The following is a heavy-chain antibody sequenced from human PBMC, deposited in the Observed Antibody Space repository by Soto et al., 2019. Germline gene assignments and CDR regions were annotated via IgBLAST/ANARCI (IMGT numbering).Heavy chain of an antibody. CDR3: AKDSERYCSSTTCSMAGSQAV. D-gene: IGHD2-2*01. CDR1: EITFSTYG. V-gene: IGHV3-30*18. CDR2: VSYDGDSK. Sequence: GGSLILSCAASEITFSTYGMHWVRQAPGKGLEWVALVSYDGDSKYYADSVKGRFTISRDNSKDTLYLQMNNLRTEDTAVYYCAKDSERYCSSTTCSMAGSQAVWGQGTTVTVSS. J-gene: IGHJ6*02.